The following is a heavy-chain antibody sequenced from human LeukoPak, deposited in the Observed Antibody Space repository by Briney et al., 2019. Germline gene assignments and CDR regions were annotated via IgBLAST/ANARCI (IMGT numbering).Heavy chain of an antibody. CDR3: ARDTITATNYPA. D-gene: IGHD1-14*01. Sequence: SETLSLTCTVSVGSISSYYWSWIRQSAGKGLEWIGRIFTSGSPNYNPSLKSRVTMSLDTSKNQLSLKLRSVNAADTAVYYRARDTITATNYPAWGQGILVTVSS. V-gene: IGHV4-4*07. CDR1: VGSISSYY. CDR2: IFTSGSP. J-gene: IGHJ4*02.